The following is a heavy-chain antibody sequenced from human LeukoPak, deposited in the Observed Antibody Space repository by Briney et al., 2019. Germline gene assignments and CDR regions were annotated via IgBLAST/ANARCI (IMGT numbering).Heavy chain of an antibody. CDR2: ISGSGDRT. J-gene: IGHJ3*02. V-gene: IGHV3-23*01. D-gene: IGHD4-17*01. CDR1: GITASSYA. CDR3: AKDPNGDYIGAFDM. Sequence: PGGSLRLSCAASGITASSYAMTWVRPAPGKGLEWDSSISGSGDRTMYADSVKGRFTISRDNFKNTLYLQMNSLRAEDTAVYHCAKDPNGDYIGAFDMWGQGTMVTVSS.